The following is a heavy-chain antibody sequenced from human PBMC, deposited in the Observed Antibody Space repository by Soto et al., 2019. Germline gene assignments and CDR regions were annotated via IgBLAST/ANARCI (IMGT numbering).Heavy chain of an antibody. V-gene: IGHV4-34*01. CDR3: ERAAVAAGGPFDK. CDR2: VNHGGST. D-gene: IGHD2-15*01. J-gene: IGHJ4*02. Sequence: SETLSLACTLSCGAFSGFFWGCIRQPPGKGLEWIGEVNHGGSTNYNPSLKSRVTISSDTSKNHFSLTLRSVTAADTAVYYCERAAVAAGGPFDKWGQGALVTVSS. CDR1: CGAFSGFF.